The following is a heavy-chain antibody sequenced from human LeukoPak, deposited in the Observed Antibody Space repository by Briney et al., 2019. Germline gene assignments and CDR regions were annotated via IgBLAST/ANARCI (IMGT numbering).Heavy chain of an antibody. Sequence: ASVKVSCRASGYSFTGYYIHWVRQAPGQGLEWMGWINPNSSGTNYAQKFQGWVTMTRDTSISTAYMELSRLRSDDTAVYYCARDWRTVVTPQSAFDIWGQGTMVTVSS. D-gene: IGHD4-23*01. CDR1: GYSFTGYY. CDR3: ARDWRTVVTPQSAFDI. J-gene: IGHJ3*02. CDR2: INPNSSGT. V-gene: IGHV1-2*04.